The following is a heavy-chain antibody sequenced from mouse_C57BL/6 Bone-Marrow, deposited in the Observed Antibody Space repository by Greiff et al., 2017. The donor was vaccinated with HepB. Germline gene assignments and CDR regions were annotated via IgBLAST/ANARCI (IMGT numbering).Heavy chain of an antibody. V-gene: IGHV1-52*01. D-gene: IGHD3-2*02. CDR1: GYTFTSYW. CDR3: ARGGPRQLRLRFGY. J-gene: IGHJ2*01. Sequence: QVQLQQPGAELVRPGSSVKLSCKASGYTFTSYWMHWVKQRPIQGLEWIGNIDPSDSETHYNQKFKDKATLTVDKSSSTAYMQLSSLTSEDSAVYYCARGGPRQLRLRFGYWGQGTTLTVSS. CDR2: IDPSDSET.